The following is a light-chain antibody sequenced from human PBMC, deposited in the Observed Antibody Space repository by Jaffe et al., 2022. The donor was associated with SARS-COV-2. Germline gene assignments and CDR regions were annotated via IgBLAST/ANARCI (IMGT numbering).Light chain of an antibody. CDR2: GAS. CDR3: LLYCGELWV. V-gene: IGLV7-43*01. CDR1: SGAVTTRSS. J-gene: IGLJ3*02. Sequence: QTVVTQEPSVTVSPGGTVILTCGSSSGAVTTRSSPNWFQQKPGQPPRALIYGASNRHSWTPVRFSGSLLGVRAALTVSGVQPEDEADYYCLLYCGELWVFGGGTKLTVL.